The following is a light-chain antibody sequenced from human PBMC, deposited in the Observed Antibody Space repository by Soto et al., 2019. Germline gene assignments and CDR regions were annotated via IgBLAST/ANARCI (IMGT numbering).Light chain of an antibody. J-gene: IGKJ1*01. CDR2: GAS. CDR3: QQYGSSPRT. Sequence: EIVMTQSPATLSVSPGERATLSCRASQSVSSNLAWYQQKPGQAPRLLIYGASTRATGIPARFSGSGSGTEFTLTISSMETEDFAVYYCQQYGSSPRTFGQWTKVDI. V-gene: IGKV3-15*01. CDR1: QSVSSN.